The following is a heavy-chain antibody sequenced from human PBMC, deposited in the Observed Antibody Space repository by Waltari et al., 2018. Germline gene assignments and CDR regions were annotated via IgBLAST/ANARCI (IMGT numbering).Heavy chain of an antibody. CDR3: SDPPSDF. CDR2: IKEDGSET. J-gene: IGHJ4*02. V-gene: IGHV3-7*03. D-gene: IGHD2-21*01. Sequence: EVQLVESGGGLVQPGGSLSLACPTSGFTFSKYWLSWVRRAPGKGLEWLASIKEDGSETNYVESVKGRFTISRDNAKNSLYLQMSSLRAEDTAVYYCSDPPSDFWGQGAVVTVSS. CDR1: GFTFSKYW.